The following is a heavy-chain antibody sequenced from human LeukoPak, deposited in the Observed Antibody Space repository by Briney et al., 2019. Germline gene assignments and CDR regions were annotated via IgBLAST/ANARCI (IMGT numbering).Heavy chain of an antibody. CDR2: ITGYGGNT. V-gene: IGHV3-23*01. J-gene: IGHJ4*02. CDR3: ASSITIFGVVTY. Sequence: TGGSLRLSCAASGFTFSSYAMSWVRQAPGRGLEWVSAITGYGGNTYYADSVKGRFTISRDNSKNTLYLQMNSLRVEDTAVYYCASSITIFGVVTYWGQGTLVTVSS. CDR1: GFTFSSYA. D-gene: IGHD3-3*01.